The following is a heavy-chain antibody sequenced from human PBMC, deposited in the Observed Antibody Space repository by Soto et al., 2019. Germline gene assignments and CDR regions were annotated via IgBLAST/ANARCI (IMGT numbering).Heavy chain of an antibody. V-gene: IGHV3-48*02. CDR2: ISSSSSTI. CDR1: GFTFSSYS. J-gene: IGHJ3*02. Sequence: GGSLRLSCAASGFTFSSYSMNWVRQAPGKGLEWVSYISSSSSTIYYADSVKGRFTISRDNAKNSLYLQMNSLRDEDTAVYYCARDPPTVTPRNAFDIWGQGTMVTVSS. CDR3: ARDPPTVTPRNAFDI. D-gene: IGHD4-17*01.